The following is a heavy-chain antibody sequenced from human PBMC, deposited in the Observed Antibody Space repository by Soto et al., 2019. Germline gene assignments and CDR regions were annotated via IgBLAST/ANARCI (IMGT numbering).Heavy chain of an antibody. CDR1: GGSISSYY. V-gene: IGHV4-59*01. CDR3: SLLVVTADGNLFDY. CDR2: IYYSGST. J-gene: IGHJ4*01. Sequence: SETLSLTCTVSGGSISSYYWSWIRQPPGKGLEWIGYIYYSGSTNYNPSLKSRVTTSVDTSKNHFSLKLSSVTAADTAVYYCSLLVVTADGNLFDYWGRGT. D-gene: IGHD2-21*02.